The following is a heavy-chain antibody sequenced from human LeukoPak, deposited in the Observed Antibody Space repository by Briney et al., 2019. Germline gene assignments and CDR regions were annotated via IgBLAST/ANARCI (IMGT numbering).Heavy chain of an antibody. Sequence: PSETLSLTCTVSGASISSGDYYWTWIRQHPGKCLEWIGNIHYSGSTYYNPSLKSRLNISVDTSKNQFSLKLSSGTAADTAVYYCARGNRDYQYSMDVWGKGTPVTVSS. J-gene: IGHJ6*03. V-gene: IGHV4-31*03. CDR1: GASISSGDYY. CDR2: IHYSGST. D-gene: IGHD3-10*01. CDR3: ARGNRDYQYSMDV.